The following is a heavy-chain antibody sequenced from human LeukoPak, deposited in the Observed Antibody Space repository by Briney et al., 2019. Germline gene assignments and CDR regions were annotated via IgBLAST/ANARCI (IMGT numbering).Heavy chain of an antibody. CDR1: GGSFSGYY. J-gene: IGHJ4*02. CDR3: AKHRPRQHWDY. D-gene: IGHD3-3*02. CDR2: INHSGST. Sequence: SETLSLTCAVYGGSFSGYYWSWIRQPPGKGLEWIGEINHSGSTNYNPSLKIRVTISVDTSTNQFSLKLSSVTAAATAVYYCAKHRPRQHWDYWGQGTLVSV. V-gene: IGHV4-34*01.